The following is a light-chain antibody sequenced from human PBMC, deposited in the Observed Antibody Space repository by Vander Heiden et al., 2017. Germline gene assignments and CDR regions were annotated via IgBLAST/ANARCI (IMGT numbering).Light chain of an antibody. J-gene: IGKJ4*01. Sequence: DIQLTQSPSFLSASVGDRVTITCRASQGISSYLTWYQQKPGQVPKVLIYVAPTLQSGVSSRFSGSGSGTEFTLTITSLQPEDSATYYCLQVSNYPLTFGGGTQVEIK. CDR2: VAP. CDR3: LQVSNYPLT. V-gene: IGKV1-9*01. CDR1: QGISSY.